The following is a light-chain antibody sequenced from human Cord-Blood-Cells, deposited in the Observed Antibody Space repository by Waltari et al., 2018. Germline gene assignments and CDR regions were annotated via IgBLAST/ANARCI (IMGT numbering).Light chain of an antibody. CDR3: SSYTSSSTLV. V-gene: IGLV2-14*01. CDR2: DVS. Sequence: QSALTQPASVSGSPGQSITISCTGTSSDVGGYNYVSWYQQHPGKAPKLMIYDVSKRPSRVSNRFSGSKSRNTAPLAIPGLQAEDGADYYCSSYTSSSTLVFGGGTKLTVL. CDR1: SSDVGGYNY. J-gene: IGLJ3*02.